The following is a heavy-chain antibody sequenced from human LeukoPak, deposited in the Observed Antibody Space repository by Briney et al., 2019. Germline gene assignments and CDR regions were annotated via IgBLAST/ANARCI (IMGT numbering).Heavy chain of an antibody. J-gene: IGHJ4*02. D-gene: IGHD3-16*02. V-gene: IGHV1-2*02. CDR3: ASVTNYDYVWGSYRSQVLWY. CDR1: GYTFTGYY. Sequence: ASVKVSCKASGYTFTGYYMHWVRLAPGQGLEWMGWINPNSGGTNYAQKFQGRVTMTRDTSISTAYMGLSRLRSDDTAVYYCASVTNYDYVWGSYRSQVLWYWGQGTLVTVSS. CDR2: INPNSGGT.